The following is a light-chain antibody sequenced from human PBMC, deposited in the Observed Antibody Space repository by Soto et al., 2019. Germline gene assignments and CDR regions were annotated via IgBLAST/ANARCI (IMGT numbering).Light chain of an antibody. CDR2: RAS. Sequence: EVVMPQSPATLSVSPGERATLSCRASKSVSSNLAWYQQKVGQAPRLLIYRASTRATGIPARFSGSGSGTEFTLPISRVQSEDFAVYYCQQHNNWPLTFGGGTKVEIK. J-gene: IGKJ4*01. CDR1: KSVSSN. V-gene: IGKV3-15*01. CDR3: QQHNNWPLT.